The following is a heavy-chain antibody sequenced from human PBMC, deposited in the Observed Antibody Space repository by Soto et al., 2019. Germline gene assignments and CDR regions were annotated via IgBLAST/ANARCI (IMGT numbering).Heavy chain of an antibody. Sequence: GGSLRLSCAASGFTFSSDGMHWVRQAPGKGLEWVAVISYDGSNKYYADSVKGRFTISRDNSKNTLYLQMNSLRAEDTAVYYCAGNWNYAYYGMXVWGQGTTVXVSS. CDR1: GFTFSSDG. V-gene: IGHV3-30*03. CDR3: AGNWNYAYYGMXV. D-gene: IGHD1-20*01. J-gene: IGHJ6*02. CDR2: ISYDGSNK.